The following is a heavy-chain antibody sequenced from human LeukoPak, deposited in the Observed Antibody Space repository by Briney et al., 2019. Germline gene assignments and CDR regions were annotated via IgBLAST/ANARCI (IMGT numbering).Heavy chain of an antibody. CDR2: ISWNSGSI. J-gene: IGHJ4*02. D-gene: IGHD1-26*01. CDR1: GFTVYVSA. V-gene: IGHV3-9*01. Sequence: VRCAASGFTVYVSAVAGSLQDPGKGLEWVSGISWNSGSIGYADSVKGRFTISRDNAKNSLYLQMNSLRAEDTALYYCAKDMGSSGSPEFDYWGQGTLVTVSS. CDR3: AKDMGSSGSPEFDY.